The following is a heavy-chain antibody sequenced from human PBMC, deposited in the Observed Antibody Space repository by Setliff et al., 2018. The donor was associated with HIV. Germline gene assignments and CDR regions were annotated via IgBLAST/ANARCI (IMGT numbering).Heavy chain of an antibody. CDR1: GFTFSSYW. Sequence: LRLSCAASGFTFSSYWMSWVRQAPGKGLEWVANIKQDGSEKYYVDSVKGRFTISRDNAKNSLYLQMNSLRAEDTAVYYCASHFGYCSSTSCEGYWGQGALVTVPQ. D-gene: IGHD2-2*01. CDR2: IKQDGSEK. J-gene: IGHJ4*02. CDR3: ASHFGYCSSTSCEGY. V-gene: IGHV3-7*05.